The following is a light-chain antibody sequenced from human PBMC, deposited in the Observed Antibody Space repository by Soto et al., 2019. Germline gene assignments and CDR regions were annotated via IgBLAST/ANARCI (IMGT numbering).Light chain of an antibody. CDR2: GAS. CDR1: QSVSSNY. Sequence: EIVLTQSPGTLSLSPGERATLSCRASQSVSSNYLAWYQQKPGQAPRLLISGASNRATGIPGRFSGSGSGTDFTLTISRLEPEDFAVYYCQQYGTLPFTFGPGTKVDIK. J-gene: IGKJ3*01. V-gene: IGKV3-20*01. CDR3: QQYGTLPFT.